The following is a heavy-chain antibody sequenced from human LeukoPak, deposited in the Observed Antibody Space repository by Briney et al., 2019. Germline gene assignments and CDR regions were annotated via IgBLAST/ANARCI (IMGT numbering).Heavy chain of an antibody. J-gene: IGHJ6*03. D-gene: IGHD5-18*01. CDR1: GGSISSYY. V-gene: IGHV4-4*09. CDR2: IYTSGST. Sequence: SETLSLTCTVSGGSISSYYWSWIRQPPGKGLEWIGYIYTSGSTNYNPSLKSRVTISVDTSKNQFSLKLSSVTAADTAVYYCARGRYGYSLGYYYYYMDVWGKGTTVTVSS. CDR3: ARGRYGYSLGYYYYYMDV.